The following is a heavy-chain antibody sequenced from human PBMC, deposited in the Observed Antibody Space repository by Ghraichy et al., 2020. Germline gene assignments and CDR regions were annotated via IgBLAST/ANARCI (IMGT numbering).Heavy chain of an antibody. V-gene: IGHV1-18*04. J-gene: IGHJ6*02. CDR2: ISAYNGNT. Sequence: ASVKVSCKASGYTFTSYGISWVRQAPGQGLEWMGWISAYNGNTNYAQKLQGRVTMTTDTSTSTAYMELRSLRSDDTAVYYCARDQPPIVATTLYYYYGMDVWGRGTTVTVSS. D-gene: IGHD5-12*01. CDR1: GYTFTSYG. CDR3: ARDQPPIVATTLYYYYGMDV.